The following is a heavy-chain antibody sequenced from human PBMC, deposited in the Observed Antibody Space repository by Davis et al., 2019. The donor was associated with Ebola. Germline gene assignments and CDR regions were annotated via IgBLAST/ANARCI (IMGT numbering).Heavy chain of an antibody. Sequence: PGGSLRLSCAASGFTFDDYTMHWVRQAPGKGLEWVSLISWDGGSTYYADSVKGRFTISRDNSKNSLYLQMNSLRTEDTALYYCAKGSHRGLLWFGELFTFDYWGQGTLVTVSS. J-gene: IGHJ4*02. CDR2: ISWDGGST. D-gene: IGHD3-10*01. CDR3: AKGSHRGLLWFGELFTFDY. V-gene: IGHV3-43*01. CDR1: GFTFDDYT.